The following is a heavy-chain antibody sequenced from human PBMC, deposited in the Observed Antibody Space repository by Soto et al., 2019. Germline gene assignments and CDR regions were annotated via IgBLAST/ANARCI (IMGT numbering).Heavy chain of an antibody. Sequence: QVQLVESGGGVVQPGRSLRLSCAASGFTFSSYGMHWVRQAPGKGLEWVAVIWYDGSNKYYADSVKGRFTISRDNSKNTLYLQMTSLRAGDTAVYYCARGITIFGVVTSQPAPNWYFDLWGRGTLVTVSS. J-gene: IGHJ2*01. D-gene: IGHD3-3*01. CDR1: GFTFSSYG. V-gene: IGHV3-33*01. CDR3: ARGITIFGVVTSQPAPNWYFDL. CDR2: IWYDGSNK.